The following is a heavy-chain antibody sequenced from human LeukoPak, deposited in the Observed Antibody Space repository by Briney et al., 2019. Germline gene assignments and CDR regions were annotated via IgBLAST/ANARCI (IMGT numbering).Heavy chain of an antibody. CDR1: GFTFSSYA. Sequence: GGSLRLSCAASGFTFSSYAMSWVRQAPGRGLEWVSAISGSGGSTYYADSVKGRFTISRDNSKNTLYLQMNSLRAEDTAVYYCAKARDYYDSSGYPRLFDYWGQGTLVTVSS. CDR2: ISGSGGST. D-gene: IGHD3-22*01. V-gene: IGHV3-23*01. CDR3: AKARDYYDSSGYPRLFDY. J-gene: IGHJ4*02.